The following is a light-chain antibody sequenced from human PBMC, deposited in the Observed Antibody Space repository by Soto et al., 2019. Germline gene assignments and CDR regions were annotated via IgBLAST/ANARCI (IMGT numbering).Light chain of an antibody. Sequence: QSALTQPTSVSGSPGQSITISCTGVSSDIGGYNHVSWYQQHPGKVPRLIIYDVDNRPLGVSNRFSGAQSGNMASLTISGLQAEDEADYYCCAYTARTTLSWVFGGVTKLTVL. J-gene: IGLJ3*02. CDR1: SSDIGGYNH. CDR3: CAYTARTTLSWV. V-gene: IGLV2-14*03. CDR2: DVD.